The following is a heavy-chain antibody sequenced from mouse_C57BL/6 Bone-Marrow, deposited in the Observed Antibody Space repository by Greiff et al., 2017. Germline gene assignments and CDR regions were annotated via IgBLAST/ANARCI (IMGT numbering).Heavy chain of an antibody. Sequence: VQLKESGAELARPGASVKLSCKASGYTFTDYYMNWVKQSHGKSLEWIGVINPYNGGTSYNQKFKGKATLTVDKSSSTAYMELNSLTSEDSAVYYCARLRLREAMDYWGQGTSVTVSS. CDR3: ARLRLREAMDY. J-gene: IGHJ4*01. D-gene: IGHD3-2*02. V-gene: IGHV1-19*01. CDR2: INPYNGGT. CDR1: GYTFTDYY.